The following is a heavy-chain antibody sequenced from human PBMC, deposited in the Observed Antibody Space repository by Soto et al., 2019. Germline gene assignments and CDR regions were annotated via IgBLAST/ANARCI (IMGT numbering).Heavy chain of an antibody. Sequence: ASVKVSCKASGYTFTGYYMHWVRQAPGQGLEWMGWINPNSGGTNYAQKFQGWVTMTRDTSISTAYMELSRLRSDDTAVYYCARGTGMAHGKNYYYGMDVWGQGTTVTVSS. J-gene: IGHJ6*02. CDR2: INPNSGGT. CDR3: ARGTGMAHGKNYYYGMDV. CDR1: GYTFTGYY. V-gene: IGHV1-2*04. D-gene: IGHD3-10*01.